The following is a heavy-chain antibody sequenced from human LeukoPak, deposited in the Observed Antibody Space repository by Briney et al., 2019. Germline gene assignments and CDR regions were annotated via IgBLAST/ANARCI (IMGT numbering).Heavy chain of an antibody. CDR1: GFTFSSYA. J-gene: IGHJ1*01. V-gene: IGHV3-23*01. D-gene: IGHD3-10*01. CDR3: AKEPYYGSGSYLSYFQH. Sequence: PGGSLRLSCAASGFTFSSYAMSWVRQAPGKGLEWVSAISGSGGSTYYADSVKGRFTISRDNSKNTLYLQMNSLRAEDTAVYYCAKEPYYGSGSYLSYFQHWGQGTLVTVSS. CDR2: ISGSGGST.